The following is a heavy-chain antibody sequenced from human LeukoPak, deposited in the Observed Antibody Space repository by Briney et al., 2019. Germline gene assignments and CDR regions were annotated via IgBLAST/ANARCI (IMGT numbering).Heavy chain of an antibody. Sequence: PGGSLRLSCAASGFTFSRYAMSWVRQAPGKGLEWVSAISGGAGSTYYADSVKGRFTISRDSSKNTLYQQMNSLRAEDTAVYYCAKVPDSGNYHFDYWGQGTLVTVSS. CDR3: AKVPDSGNYHFDY. V-gene: IGHV3-23*01. J-gene: IGHJ4*02. D-gene: IGHD1-26*01. CDR1: GFTFSRYA. CDR2: ISGGAGST.